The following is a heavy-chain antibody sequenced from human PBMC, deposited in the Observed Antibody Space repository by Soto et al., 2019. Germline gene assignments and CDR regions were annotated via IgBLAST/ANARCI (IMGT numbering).Heavy chain of an antibody. V-gene: IGHV4-4*07. CDR1: GGSISSYY. D-gene: IGHD2-2*01. Sequence: SETLSLTCTVSGGSISSYYWSWIRQPAGKGLEWIGRIYTSGSTNYNPSLKSRVTMSVDTSKNQFSLKLSSVTAADTAVYYCAALVVVPSAIHRGGWFDPRGQGSLVTVSS. CDR2: IYTSGST. J-gene: IGHJ5*02. CDR3: AALVVVPSAIHRGGWFDP.